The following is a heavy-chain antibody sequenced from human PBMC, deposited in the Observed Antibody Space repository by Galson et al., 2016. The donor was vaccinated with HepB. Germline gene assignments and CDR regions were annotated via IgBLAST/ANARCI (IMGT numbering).Heavy chain of an antibody. Sequence: SLRLSCAASGFTFSTYAMNWVRQAPGKGLEWVSGISDNGGSTYYADSVKGRFTISRDNSKNTPYLQMNSLKIEDTAVYYCTDGGGIAAAARGLNHWGQGTLVTVSS. J-gene: IGHJ5*02. CDR3: TDGGGIAAAARGLNH. D-gene: IGHD6-13*01. V-gene: IGHV3-23*01. CDR1: GFTFSTYA. CDR2: ISDNGGST.